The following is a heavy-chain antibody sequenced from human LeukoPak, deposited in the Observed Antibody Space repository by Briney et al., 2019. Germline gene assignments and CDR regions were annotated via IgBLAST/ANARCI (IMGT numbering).Heavy chain of an antibody. V-gene: IGHV4-39*01. Sequence: PSESLSLTCTVSGGSISSSSYYWGWIRQPPGKGLEWIGSIYYSGSTYYNPSLKSRVTISVDTSKSQSSQTLSCVAAADTAVYYCARRPRGDFWSGQSNYSFEPWGQGTPVTVSS. CDR1: GGSISSSSYY. CDR3: ARRPRGDFWSGQSNYSFEP. CDR2: IYYSGST. J-gene: IGHJ5*02. D-gene: IGHD3-3*01.